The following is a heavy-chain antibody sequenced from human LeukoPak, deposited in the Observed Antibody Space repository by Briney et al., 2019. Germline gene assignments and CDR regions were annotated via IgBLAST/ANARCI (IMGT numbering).Heavy chain of an antibody. V-gene: IGHV5-51*01. J-gene: IGHJ3*01. CDR3: ATIYCSGGSCYSGDAFDF. CDR1: GYSFTNLW. Sequence: GESLKISCKGSGYSFTNLWIGWVRQMPGKGLEWMGLIYPGDSDTRYSPSFQGQVTISADKSISTAYLKGSSLKASDTAMYYCATIYCSGGSCYSGDAFDFWGQGTMVTVSS. D-gene: IGHD2-15*01. CDR2: IYPGDSDT.